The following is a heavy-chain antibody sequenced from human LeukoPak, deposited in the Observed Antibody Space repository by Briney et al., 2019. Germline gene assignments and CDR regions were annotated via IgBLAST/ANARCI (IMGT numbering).Heavy chain of an antibody. J-gene: IGHJ6*04. Sequence: SETLSLTCIVSGGSISGYYWNWIRQPAGKGLEWIGRMYTSGSTNYNPSLRSRVTMSVDTSKNQFSLRLSSVTAAATAVYYCARGGYYGSGSYTVDVWGKGTTVTVSS. V-gene: IGHV4-4*07. D-gene: IGHD3-10*01. CDR1: GGSISGYY. CDR3: ARGGYYGSGSYTVDV. CDR2: MYTSGST.